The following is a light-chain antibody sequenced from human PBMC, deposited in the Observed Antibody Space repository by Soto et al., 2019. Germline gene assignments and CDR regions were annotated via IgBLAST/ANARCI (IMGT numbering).Light chain of an antibody. CDR2: AAY. CDR3: QKYNSAPRS. V-gene: IGKV1-27*01. Sequence: DIQMTQSPSSLSASVGDRVTITCRASQGLINYLAWYQQKPGKAPKLLIYAAYTLQSGVTSRFSGSGSGTDFTLTISGLQPEDVATYYCQKYNSAPRSFGGGTKVEIK. CDR1: QGLINY. J-gene: IGKJ4*01.